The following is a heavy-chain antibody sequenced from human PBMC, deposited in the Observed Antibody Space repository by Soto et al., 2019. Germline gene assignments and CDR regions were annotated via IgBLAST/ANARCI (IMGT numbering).Heavy chain of an antibody. J-gene: IGHJ6*02. Sequence: QVQLVQSGAEVKKPGSSVKVSCKASGGPFGSYAISWVRQAPGQGLEWMGGIIPIPGTANYAQKFQGRVTIAADESTSTAYMELSSLRSEDTAVYYCARSQGSSTSLEIYYYYYYGMEVWGQGTTVTVSS. D-gene: IGHD2-2*01. CDR1: GGPFGSYA. V-gene: IGHV1-69*01. CDR2: IIPIPGTA. CDR3: ARSQGSSTSLEIYYYYYYGMEV.